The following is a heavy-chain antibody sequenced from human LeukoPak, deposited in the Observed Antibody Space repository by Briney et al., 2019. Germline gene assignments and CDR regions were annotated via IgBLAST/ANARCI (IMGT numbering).Heavy chain of an antibody. J-gene: IGHJ4*02. CDR3: ARRQYSGYDFDF. CDR1: GYIFTNYW. V-gene: IGHV5-51*01. Sequence: KYGASLKISCKASGYIFTNYWIGWVRQMPGKVLEWMGIIYPRDSDTRYSPSFQGQVTVSADKSISTAYLQWNTLEASDTAMYYCARRQYSGYDFDFWGQGTLVTVSS. D-gene: IGHD5-12*01. CDR2: IYPRDSDT.